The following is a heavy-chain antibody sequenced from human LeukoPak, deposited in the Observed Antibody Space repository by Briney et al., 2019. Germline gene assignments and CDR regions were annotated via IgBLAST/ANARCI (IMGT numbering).Heavy chain of an antibody. CDR3: ARGGGVASRRNYDFWSGVRSGNWFDP. J-gene: IGHJ5*02. V-gene: IGHV4-34*01. Sequence: PSETPSLTCAVYGGSFSGYYWSWIRQPPGKGLEWIGEINHSGSTNYNPSLKSRVTISVDTSKNQFSLKLSSVTAADTAVYYCARGGGVASRRNYDFWSGVRSGNWFDPWGQGTLVTVSS. CDR2: INHSGST. D-gene: IGHD3-3*01. CDR1: GGSFSGYY.